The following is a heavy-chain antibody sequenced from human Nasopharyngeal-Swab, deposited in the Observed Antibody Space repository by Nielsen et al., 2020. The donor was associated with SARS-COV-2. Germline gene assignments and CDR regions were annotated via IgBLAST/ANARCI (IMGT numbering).Heavy chain of an antibody. CDR2: ISYDGSNK. CDR1: GFTFSSYG. CDR3: AKEAGYYDILTGYYLSLGYGMDV. Sequence: GSLRLSCAASGFTFSSYGMHWVRQAPGKGLEWVAVISYDGSNKYYADSVKGRFTISRDNSKNTLYLQMNSLRAEDTAVYYCAKEAGYYDILTGYYLSLGYGMDVWGQGTTITVSS. V-gene: IGHV3-30*18. D-gene: IGHD3-9*01. J-gene: IGHJ6*02.